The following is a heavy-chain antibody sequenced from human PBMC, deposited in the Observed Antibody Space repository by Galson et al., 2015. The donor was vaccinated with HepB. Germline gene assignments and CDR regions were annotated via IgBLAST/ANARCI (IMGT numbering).Heavy chain of an antibody. CDR3: AREASGSYYNAFDI. V-gene: IGHV4-59*01. D-gene: IGHD1-26*01. Sequence: SETLSLTCTVSGGSISSYYWSWIRQPPGKGLEWIGYIYYSGSTNYNPSLKSRVTISVDTSKNQFSLKLSSVTAADTAVYYCAREASGSYYNAFDIWGQGTMVTVSS. CDR1: GGSISSYY. J-gene: IGHJ3*02. CDR2: IYYSGST.